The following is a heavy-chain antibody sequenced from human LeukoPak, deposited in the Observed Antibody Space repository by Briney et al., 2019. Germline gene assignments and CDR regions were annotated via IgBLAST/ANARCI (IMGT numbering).Heavy chain of an antibody. CDR2: IYYSGST. Sequence: SETLSLTCTVSGGSISSSSYYWGWIRQPPGKGLEWIGSIYYSGSTYYNPSLKGRVNISVDTSKNQFSLKLSSVTAADTAVYYCARGGMYYDYVWGSYRSETKQYYFDYWGQGTLVTVSS. V-gene: IGHV4-39*07. CDR1: GGSISSSSYY. J-gene: IGHJ4*02. D-gene: IGHD3-16*02. CDR3: ARGGMYYDYVWGSYRSETKQYYFDY.